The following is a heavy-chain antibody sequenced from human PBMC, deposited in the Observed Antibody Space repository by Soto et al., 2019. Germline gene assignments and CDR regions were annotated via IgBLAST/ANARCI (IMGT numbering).Heavy chain of an antibody. D-gene: IGHD4-4*01. Sequence: QAQLLQSGGELKKSGASVKVSCKASGYTFNTYGISWVRQAPGQGLEWMAWISIHNGTTNFAQKFQGRVTLTTDTSTRTANMELRSLRSDDTAVDYCARMTTVDNSHYYMDVWGKGTTVTVSS. CDR3: ARMTTVDNSHYYMDV. CDR1: GYTFNTYG. V-gene: IGHV1-18*04. J-gene: IGHJ6*03. CDR2: ISIHNGTT.